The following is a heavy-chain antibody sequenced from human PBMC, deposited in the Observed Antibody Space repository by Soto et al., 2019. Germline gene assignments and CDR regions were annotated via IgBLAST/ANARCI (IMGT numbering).Heavy chain of an antibody. CDR1: GGSFSGYY. CDR3: ASTPLLYYYDSSGSDY. CDR2: INHSGST. J-gene: IGHJ4*02. D-gene: IGHD3-22*01. V-gene: IGHV4-34*01. Sequence: QVQLQQWGAGLLKPSETLSLTCAVYGGSFSGYYWSWIRQPPGKGLEWIGEINHSGSTNYNPSLKSPVTISVDTSKNQFSLKLSSVTAADTAVYYCASTPLLYYYDSSGSDYWGQGTLVTVSS.